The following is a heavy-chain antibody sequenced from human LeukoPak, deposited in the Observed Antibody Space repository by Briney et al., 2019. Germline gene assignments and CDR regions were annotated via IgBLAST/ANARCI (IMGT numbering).Heavy chain of an antibody. CDR3: AREDSEYSSGRTDAFDI. V-gene: IGHV1-69*13. Sequence: SVKVSCKASGGTFSSYAISWVRQAPGQGLEWMGGIIPIFGTANYAQKFQGRVTITADESTSTAYMELSSLRSEDTAVYYCAREDSEYSSGRTDAFDIWGQGTMVTVSP. J-gene: IGHJ3*02. D-gene: IGHD6-19*01. CDR2: IIPIFGTA. CDR1: GGTFSSYA.